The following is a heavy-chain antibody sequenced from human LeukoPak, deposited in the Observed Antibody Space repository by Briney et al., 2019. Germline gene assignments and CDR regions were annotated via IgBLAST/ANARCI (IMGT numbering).Heavy chain of an antibody. Sequence: ASVTVSCKASAGTFSSYAISWVRHAPGQGREWMGGIIPIFGTANYAQKFQGRVTITADESTSTAYMELSSLRSEDTAVYYCARDQYLKYYYDSSGYLGPDYYGMDVWGQGTTVTVSS. J-gene: IGHJ6*02. CDR2: IIPIFGTA. V-gene: IGHV1-69*13. D-gene: IGHD3-22*01. CDR3: ARDQYLKYYYDSSGYLGPDYYGMDV. CDR1: AGTFSSYA.